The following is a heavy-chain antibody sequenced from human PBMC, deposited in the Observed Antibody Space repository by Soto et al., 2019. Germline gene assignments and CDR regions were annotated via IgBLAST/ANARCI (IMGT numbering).Heavy chain of an antibody. CDR3: ARGRRCSGGSCYSRWFDP. CDR1: GGTFSSYA. J-gene: IGHJ5*02. D-gene: IGHD2-15*01. V-gene: IGHV1-69*13. Sequence: GASVKVSCKASGGTFSSYAISWVRQAPGQGLEWMGGIIPIFGTANYAQKFQGRVTITADESTSTAYMELSSLRSEDTAVYYCARGRRCSGGSCYSRWFDPWGQGTLVTVSA. CDR2: IIPIFGTA.